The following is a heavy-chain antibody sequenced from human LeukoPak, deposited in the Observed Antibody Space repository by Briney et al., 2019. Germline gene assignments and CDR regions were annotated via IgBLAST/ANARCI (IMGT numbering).Heavy chain of an antibody. CDR2: IIPILGIA. V-gene: IGHV1-69*04. J-gene: IGHJ4*02. Sequence: SVKVSCKASGGTFSSYAISWVRQAPGQGLEWMGRIIPILGIANYAQKLQGRVTITADKSTSTAYMELSSLRSEDTAVYYCARDRKNYYGSGSYYAFDYWGQGTLVTVSS. D-gene: IGHD3-10*01. CDR1: GGTFSSYA. CDR3: ARDRKNYYGSGSYYAFDY.